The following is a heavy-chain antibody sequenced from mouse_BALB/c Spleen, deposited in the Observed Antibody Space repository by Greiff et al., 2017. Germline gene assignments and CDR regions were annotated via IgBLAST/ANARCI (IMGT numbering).Heavy chain of an antibody. D-gene: IGHD2-10*02. V-gene: IGHV1-63*02. J-gene: IGHJ2*01. CDR2: IYPGGGYT. Sequence: QVQLQQSGAELVRPGTSVKISCKASGYTFTNYWLGWVKQRPGHGLEWIGDIYPGGGYTNYKEKFKGKATLTADTSSSTAYMQLSSLTSEDSAVYFCETQYGNYFDYWGQGTTVTVS. CDR1: GYTFTNYW. CDR3: ETQYGNYFDY.